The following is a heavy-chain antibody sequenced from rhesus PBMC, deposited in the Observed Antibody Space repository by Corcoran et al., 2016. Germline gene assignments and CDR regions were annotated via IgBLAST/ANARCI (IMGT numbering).Heavy chain of an antibody. CDR3: ARDFSGYSSGWYYFDY. D-gene: IGHD6-31*01. CDR1: GYSISSGYG. Sequence: QLQLQESGPGLVKPSETLSLTCAVSGYSISSGYGWGWIRQPPGKGLEWIGQIYGGSCSTYYNPSPMSRVTVSKDTSKNQFSLKLSSVTAADTAVYYCARDFSGYSSGWYYFDYWGQGVLVTVSS. V-gene: IGHV4-127*01. J-gene: IGHJ4*01. CDR2: IYGGSCST.